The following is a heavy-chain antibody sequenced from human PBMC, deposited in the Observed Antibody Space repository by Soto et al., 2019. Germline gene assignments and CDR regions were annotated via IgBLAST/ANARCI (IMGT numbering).Heavy chain of an antibody. V-gene: IGHV1-69*02. Sequence: SVKVSCKASGGTFSSYTISWVRQAPGQGLEWMGRIIPILGIANYAQKFQGRVTITADKSTSTAYMELSSLRSEDTAVYYCATQKSASYYMDVWGKGTMVTVSS. CDR2: IIPILGIA. J-gene: IGHJ6*03. CDR1: GGTFSSYT. CDR3: ATQKSASYYMDV.